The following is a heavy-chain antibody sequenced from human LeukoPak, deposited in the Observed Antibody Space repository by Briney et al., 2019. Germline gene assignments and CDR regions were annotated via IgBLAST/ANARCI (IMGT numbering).Heavy chain of an antibody. V-gene: IGHV4-34*01. Sequence: SETLSLTCAVYGGSFSGYYWSWIRQPPGKGLEWIGEINHSGSTNYNPSLKSRVTISVDTSKNQFSLKLSSATAADTAVYYCARLRITIFGVVMKGRSFDYWGQGTLVTVSS. D-gene: IGHD3-3*01. CDR1: GGSFSGYY. J-gene: IGHJ4*02. CDR3: ARLRITIFGVVMKGRSFDY. CDR2: INHSGST.